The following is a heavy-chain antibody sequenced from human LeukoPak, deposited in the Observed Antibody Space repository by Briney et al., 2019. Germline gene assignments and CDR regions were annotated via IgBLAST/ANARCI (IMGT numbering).Heavy chain of an antibody. CDR2: IYTSGNT. J-gene: IGHJ4*02. Sequence: SETLSLTCTVSGDSINGYYWSWIRQPAGMPLEWVGRIYTSGNTNYNPSLKGRATISVDTSQNQLYLKVTSVTAADTAVYYCARIRNENYPDYFEYWGQGILVTVSS. CDR1: GDSINGYY. CDR3: ARIRNENYPDYFEY. D-gene: IGHD1-7*01. V-gene: IGHV4-4*07.